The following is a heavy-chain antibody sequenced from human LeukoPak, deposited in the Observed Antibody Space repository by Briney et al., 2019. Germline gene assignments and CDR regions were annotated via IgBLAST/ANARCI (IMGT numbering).Heavy chain of an antibody. CDR2: ISGSGGST. CDR3: AKEVWYYDSSGYYPSPGSAAFDY. J-gene: IGHJ4*02. V-gene: IGHV3-23*01. Sequence: PGGSLRLSCAASGFTFSSYAMSWVRQAPGKGLEWVSAISGSGGSTYYADSVKGRFTISRDNSKNTLYLQMNSLRAEDTAVYYCAKEVWYYDSSGYYPSPGSAAFDYWGQGTLVTVSS. CDR1: GFTFSSYA. D-gene: IGHD3-22*01.